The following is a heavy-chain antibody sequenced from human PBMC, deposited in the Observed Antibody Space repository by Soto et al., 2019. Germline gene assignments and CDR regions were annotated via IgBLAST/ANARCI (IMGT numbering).Heavy chain of an antibody. Sequence: SETLSLTCAVYGGSFSGYYWSWIRQPPGKGLEWIGEINHSGSTNYNPSLKGRVTMSVDTSKNQFSLKLSSVTAADTAVYYCARSGYSSSWYSSNFDYWGQGTLVTVSS. J-gene: IGHJ4*02. CDR1: GGSFSGYY. CDR3: ARSGYSSSWYSSNFDY. V-gene: IGHV4-34*01. D-gene: IGHD6-13*01. CDR2: INHSGST.